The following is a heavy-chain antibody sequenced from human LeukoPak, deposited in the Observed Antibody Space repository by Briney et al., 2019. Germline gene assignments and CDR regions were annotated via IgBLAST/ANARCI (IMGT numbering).Heavy chain of an antibody. D-gene: IGHD3-10*01. Sequence: GGSLRLSCAAPGFTFSSYWMSWVRQAPGKGLEWVGRIESKTDGGTTDYAAPVKGRFTISRDDSTNTLYLQVNSLKSEDTAVYYCTTYGSGRKFDYWGQGILVTVSS. CDR3: TTYGSGRKFDY. CDR1: GFTFSSYW. V-gene: IGHV3-15*04. J-gene: IGHJ4*02. CDR2: IESKTDGGTT.